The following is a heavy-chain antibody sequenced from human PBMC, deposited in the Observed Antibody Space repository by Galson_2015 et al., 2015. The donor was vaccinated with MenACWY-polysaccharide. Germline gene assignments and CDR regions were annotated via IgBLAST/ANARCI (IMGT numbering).Heavy chain of an antibody. J-gene: IGHJ4*02. D-gene: IGHD2-15*01. CDR2: ISCDGSNK. CDR1: GFTFSSYG. Sequence: SLRLSCAASGFTFSSYGVHWVRQAPGKGLEWVAAISCDGSNKYYADSVKGRFTISRDNSKNMLYLQMNSLRAEDTAVYYCAEGWSFDYWGQGTLVTVSS. V-gene: IGHV3-30*18. CDR3: AEGWSFDY.